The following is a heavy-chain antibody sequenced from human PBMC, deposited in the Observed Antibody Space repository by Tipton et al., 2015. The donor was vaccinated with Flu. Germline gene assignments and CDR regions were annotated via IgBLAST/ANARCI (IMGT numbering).Heavy chain of an antibody. V-gene: IGHV3-21*01. CDR3: ARSPPDYESQSLYDY. Sequence: LSLTCAASGFTFSSYTMSWVRQAPGKGLEWVSSLDSTSRYIYYADSVKGRFTISRDNAKNSLYLQMNSLTAEDTAVYYCARSPPDYESQSLYDYWGQGALVTVSS. CDR1: GFTFSSYT. CDR2: LDSTSRYI. J-gene: IGHJ4*02. D-gene: IGHD3-22*01.